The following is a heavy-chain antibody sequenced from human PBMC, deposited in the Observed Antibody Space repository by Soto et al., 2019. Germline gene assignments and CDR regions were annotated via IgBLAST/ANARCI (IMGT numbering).Heavy chain of an antibody. Sequence: GGSLRLSCAASGFTFSSYSMNWVRQAPGKGLEWVSYISSSSSTIYYADSVKGRFTISRDNAKNSLYLQMNSLRDEDTAVYYCARDMIVVVIRVYYYYGMDVWGQGTTVTVSS. J-gene: IGHJ6*02. CDR3: ARDMIVVVIRVYYYYGMDV. D-gene: IGHD3-22*01. V-gene: IGHV3-48*02. CDR2: ISSSSSTI. CDR1: GFTFSSYS.